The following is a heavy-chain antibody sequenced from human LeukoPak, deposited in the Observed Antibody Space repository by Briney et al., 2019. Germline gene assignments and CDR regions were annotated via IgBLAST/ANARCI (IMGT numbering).Heavy chain of an antibody. CDR3: ARDRFPYCSGGSCHPPMDV. J-gene: IGHJ6*02. CDR2: INPNSGVT. CDR1: GYTFASYY. D-gene: IGHD2-15*01. Sequence: GASVKVSCKASGYTFASYYMHWVRQAPGQGLEWMGWINPNSGVTNYAQNLQGRVTMTSDTSSGTAYMELRSLRSDDTAVYYCARDRFPYCSGGSCHPPMDVWGQGTTVTVSS. V-gene: IGHV1-2*02.